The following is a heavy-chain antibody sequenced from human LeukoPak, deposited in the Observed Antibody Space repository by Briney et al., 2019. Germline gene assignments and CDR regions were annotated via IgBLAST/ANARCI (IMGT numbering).Heavy chain of an antibody. J-gene: IGHJ4*02. CDR3: ARALYGSGSYYTSDY. Sequence: ASVKVSCKASGYTFTSYGISWVRQAPGQGLEWMGWISAYNGNTNYAQKLQGRVTMTTDTSTSTAYMELRSLRSDDTGVYYCARALYGSGSYYTSDYWGQGTLVTVSS. V-gene: IGHV1-18*04. CDR2: ISAYNGNT. D-gene: IGHD3-10*01. CDR1: GYTFTSYG.